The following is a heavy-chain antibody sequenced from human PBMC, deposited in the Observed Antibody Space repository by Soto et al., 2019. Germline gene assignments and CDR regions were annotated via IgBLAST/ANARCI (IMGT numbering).Heavy chain of an antibody. D-gene: IGHD3-10*02. Sequence: SDTLSLTFTVSGGSITTATDYWGWIRQAPGRGLELIANVYHRGNTYYHPSLKSRVTISVDTSKNQFSLKVTSVTAADTAVYYCARLSSENYYVRFHXWGQGTPVTVSX. CDR3: ARLSSENYYVRFHX. CDR1: GGSITTATDY. J-gene: IGHJ4*02. V-gene: IGHV4-39*01. CDR2: VYHRGNT.